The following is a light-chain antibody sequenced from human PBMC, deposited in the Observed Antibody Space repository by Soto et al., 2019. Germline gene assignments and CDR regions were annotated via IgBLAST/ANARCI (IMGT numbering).Light chain of an antibody. CDR3: SSYTSSTTEV. CDR1: SSDLGGYNY. Sequence: QSALTQPASVSGSPGQSITISCTGTSSDLGGYNYVSWYQQHPGKAPKLMIYDVSSRPSGVSNRFSGSKSGNTASLTISGLQAEDEADYCCSSYTSSTTEVFGTGTKLTVL. J-gene: IGLJ1*01. V-gene: IGLV2-14*03. CDR2: DVS.